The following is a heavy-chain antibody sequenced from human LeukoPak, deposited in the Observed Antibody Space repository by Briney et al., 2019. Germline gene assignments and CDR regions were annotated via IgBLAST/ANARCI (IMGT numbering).Heavy chain of an antibody. Sequence: SETLSLTCTVSGGSISSSSYYWGWIRQPPGKGLEWIGSIYYSGSTYYNPSLKSRVTISVDTSKNQFSLKLSSVTAADTAVYYCARESYYYDSSRAFDIWGQGTMVTVSS. J-gene: IGHJ3*02. CDR1: GGSISSSSYY. CDR2: IYYSGST. V-gene: IGHV4-39*07. D-gene: IGHD3-22*01. CDR3: ARESYYYDSSRAFDI.